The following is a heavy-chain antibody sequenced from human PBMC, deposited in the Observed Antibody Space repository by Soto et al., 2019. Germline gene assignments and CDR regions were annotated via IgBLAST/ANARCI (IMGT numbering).Heavy chain of an antibody. V-gene: IGHV3-23*01. CDR3: AKDLSPWTGAYYDFWSGYYSDPWFDP. J-gene: IGHJ5*02. CDR1: GFTFSSYA. Sequence: VQLLESGGGLVQPGGSLRLSCAASGFTFSSYAMSWVRPAPGKGLEWVSAMSGSGGSTYYADSVKGRFTISRDNSKNELNLQMNSLRAEDTAVYYCAKDLSPWTGAYYDFWSGYYSDPWFDPWGQGTLVTVSS. CDR2: MSGSGGST. D-gene: IGHD3-3*01.